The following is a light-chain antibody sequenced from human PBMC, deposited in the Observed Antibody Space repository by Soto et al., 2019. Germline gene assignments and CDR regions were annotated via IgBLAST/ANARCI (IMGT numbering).Light chain of an antibody. V-gene: IGKV3-20*01. CDR2: GAS. J-gene: IGKJ3*01. Sequence: EIVLTQSPGTLSLSPGERATLSCRASQSISSNYLAWYQQRPGQTPRLLIYGASSRGAGIPDRFSGSGSGTDFTLTIRRLEPEDFAVYYCHNYNRSPIFTFGPGTAVDLK. CDR1: QSISSNY. CDR3: HNYNRSPIFT.